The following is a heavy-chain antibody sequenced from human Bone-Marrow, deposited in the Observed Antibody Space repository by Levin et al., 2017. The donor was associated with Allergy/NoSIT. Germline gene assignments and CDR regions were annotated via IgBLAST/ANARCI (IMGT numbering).Heavy chain of an antibody. D-gene: IGHD3-9*01. J-gene: IGHJ3*02. Sequence: ASVKVSCKASGGTFSSLPMTWVRQAPGQGLEWMGRIIPILGTANYAQKFQGRVKFSADKTTSTVYMELSSLRSEDTAVYYCARDFAEGYDVLTGLGAFDIWGQGTRVTVSS. CDR3: ARDFAEGYDVLTGLGAFDI. V-gene: IGHV1-69*08. CDR1: GGTFSSLP. CDR2: IIPILGTA.